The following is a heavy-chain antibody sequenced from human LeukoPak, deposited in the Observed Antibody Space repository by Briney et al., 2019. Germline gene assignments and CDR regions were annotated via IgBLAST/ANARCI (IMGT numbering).Heavy chain of an antibody. V-gene: IGHV4-4*07. D-gene: IGHD2-15*01. J-gene: IGHJ6*03. CDR2: IYTSGST. CDR3: ARTTEGYCRGRSCYSYYYYMDV. Sequence: SETLSLTCTVSGGSISYYYWSWIRQPAGKGLEWIGRIYTSGSTNYNPSLKSRVTMSVDTSKNQFSLKLSSVTAADTAVYYCARTTEGYCRGRSCYSYYYYMDVWGKGTTVTVSS. CDR1: GGSISYYY.